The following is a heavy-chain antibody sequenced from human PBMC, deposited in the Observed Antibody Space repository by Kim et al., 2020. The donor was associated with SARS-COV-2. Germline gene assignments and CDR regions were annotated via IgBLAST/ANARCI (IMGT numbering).Heavy chain of an antibody. J-gene: IGHJ4*02. V-gene: IGHV3-23*01. CDR3: AKDPFYDFWSGYYFDY. CDR1: GFTFSSYA. Sequence: GGSLRLSCAASGFTFSSYALSWVRQAPGKGLEWVSTISGSGGSTYYADSVKGRFTISRDNSKNTLYLQMNSLRAEDTAVYYCAKDPFYDFWSGYYFDYWGQGRMVTVAS. D-gene: IGHD3-3*01. CDR2: ISGSGGST.